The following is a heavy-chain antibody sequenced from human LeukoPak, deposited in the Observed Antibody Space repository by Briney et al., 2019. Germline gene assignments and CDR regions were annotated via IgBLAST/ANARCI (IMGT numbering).Heavy chain of an antibody. D-gene: IGHD3-9*01. CDR1: GYTFTGYY. CDR2: INPNSGGT. J-gene: IGHJ3*02. CDR3: ARRRVGLRYFDWPNDAFDI. V-gene: IGHV1-2*02. Sequence: VASVKVSCKASGYTFTGYYMHWVRQAPGQGLGWMGWINPNSGGTNYAQKFQGRVTMTRDTSISTAYMELSRLRSDDTAVYYCARRRVGLRYFDWPNDAFDIWGQGTMVTVSS.